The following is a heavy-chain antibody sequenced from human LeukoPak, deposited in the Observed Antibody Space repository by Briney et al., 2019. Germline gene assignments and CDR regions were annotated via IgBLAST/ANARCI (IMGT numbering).Heavy chain of an antibody. CDR3: ARGTAAVLRYFDWLLPYFDY. V-gene: IGHV4-34*01. CDR2: INHSGST. D-gene: IGHD3-9*01. J-gene: IGHJ4*02. Sequence: ETLSLTCAVYGGSFSGYYWSWIRQPPGKGLEWIGEINHSGSTNYSPSLKSRVTISVDTSKNQFSLKLSSVTAADTAVYYCARGTAAVLRYFDWLLPYFDYWGQGTLATVSS. CDR1: GGSFSGYY.